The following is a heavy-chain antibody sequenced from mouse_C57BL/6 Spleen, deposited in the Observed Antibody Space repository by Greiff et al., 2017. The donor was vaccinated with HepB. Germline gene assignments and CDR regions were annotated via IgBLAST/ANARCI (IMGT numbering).Heavy chain of an antibody. V-gene: IGHV1-42*01. CDR3: ARFGLDY. CDR2: INPSTGGT. CDR1: GYSFTGYY. Sequence: EVQLQESGPELVKPGASVKISCKASGYSFTGYYMNWVKQSPEKSLEWIGEINPSTGGTTYNQKFKAKATLTVDKSSSTAYMQLKSLTFEDSAVYYCARFGLDYWGQGTTLTVSS. J-gene: IGHJ2*01.